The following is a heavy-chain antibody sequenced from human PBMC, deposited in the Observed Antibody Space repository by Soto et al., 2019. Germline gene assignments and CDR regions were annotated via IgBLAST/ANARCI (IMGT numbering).Heavy chain of an antibody. Sequence: QLLLQESGPGLVKPSETLSLTCTVSGGSSSSTTYYWGWIRQSPGKGLEWIGNIYSGGNTYYNPSLKSRVTISVDTSKSHLSLQLISVTAADTAVYYCAGQSYESRGYFYAYWGKGTLVTVSS. CDR1: GGSSSSTTYY. J-gene: IGHJ4*02. V-gene: IGHV4-39*01. D-gene: IGHD3-22*01. CDR2: IYSGGNT. CDR3: AGQSYESRGYFYAY.